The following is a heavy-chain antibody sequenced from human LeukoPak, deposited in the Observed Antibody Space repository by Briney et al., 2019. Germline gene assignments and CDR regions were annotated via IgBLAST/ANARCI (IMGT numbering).Heavy chain of an antibody. V-gene: IGHV1-18*01. CDR1: GYTFTSYG. CDR3: AREFRGRDGYNGIDY. J-gene: IGHJ4*02. Sequence: GASVKVSCKASGYTFTSYGISWVRQAPGQGLEWMGWISAYNGNTNYAQKLQGRVTMTTDTSTSTAYMELRSLRSDDTAVYYCAREFRGRDGYNGIDYWGQGTLVTVSS. D-gene: IGHD5-24*01. CDR2: ISAYNGNT.